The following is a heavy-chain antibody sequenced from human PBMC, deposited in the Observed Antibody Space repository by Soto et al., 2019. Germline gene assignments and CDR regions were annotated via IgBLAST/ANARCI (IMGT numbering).Heavy chain of an antibody. J-gene: IGHJ4*02. D-gene: IGHD6-19*01. CDR2: IIPIFGTA. CDR1: GGTFSSYA. CDR3: ASTPPEAVHFDY. Sequence: QVQLVQSGAEVKKPGSSVKVSCKASGGTFSSYAISWVRQAPGQGLEWMGGIIPIFGTANYAEKFQGRVTITADESTSTAYMELSSLRSEDTAVYYCASTPPEAVHFDYWGQGTLLTVSS. V-gene: IGHV1-69*12.